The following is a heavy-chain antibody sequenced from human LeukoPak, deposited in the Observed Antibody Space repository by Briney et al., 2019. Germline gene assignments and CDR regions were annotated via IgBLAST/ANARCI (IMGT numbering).Heavy chain of an antibody. CDR3: AGQGRFGGLKEYWFDP. V-gene: IGHV4-34*01. CDR1: GGSFSGYY. J-gene: IGHJ5*02. Sequence: SETLSLTCAVYGGSFSGYYWSWIRQPPGKGLEWIGEINHSGSTNYNPSLKSRVTISVDTSKNQFSLKLSSVTAADTAVYYCAGQGRFGGLKEYWFDPWGQGTLVTVSS. D-gene: IGHD3-10*01. CDR2: INHSGST.